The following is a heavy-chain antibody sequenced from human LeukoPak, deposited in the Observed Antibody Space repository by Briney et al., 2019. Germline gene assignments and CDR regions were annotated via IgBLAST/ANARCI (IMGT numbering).Heavy chain of an antibody. CDR1: GGSISNYY. CDR2: VSYSGST. D-gene: IGHD4-17*01. Sequence: SETLSLTCTVSGGSISNYYWNWIRQPPGKGLEWIGYVSYSGSTNYNPSLKSRVTISLYTSKNQFSLILNSVTAADTAVYYCASEDYGDYVTYWGQGTLVTVSS. V-gene: IGHV4-59*01. CDR3: ASEDYGDYVTY. J-gene: IGHJ4*02.